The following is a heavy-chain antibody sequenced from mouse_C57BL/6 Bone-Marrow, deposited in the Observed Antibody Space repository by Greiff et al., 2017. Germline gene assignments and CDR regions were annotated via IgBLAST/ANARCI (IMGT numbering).Heavy chain of an antibody. CDR3: ARRSNLKYFDV. Sequence: QVQLQQPGAELVKPGASVKLSCKASGYTFTSYWMHWVKQRPGQGLEWIGMIHPNSGGTNYNEKFKSKATLTVDKSSSTAYMQLSSLTSEDSAVYYCARRSNLKYFDVWGTGTTVTVSS. V-gene: IGHV1-64*01. D-gene: IGHD2-5*01. CDR2: IHPNSGGT. CDR1: GYTFTSYW. J-gene: IGHJ1*03.